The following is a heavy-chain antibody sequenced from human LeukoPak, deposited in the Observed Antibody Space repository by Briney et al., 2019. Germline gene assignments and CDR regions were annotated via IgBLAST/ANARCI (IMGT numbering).Heavy chain of an antibody. V-gene: IGHV1-2*06. Sequence: ASVKVSCKASGYTFTGYYMHWVRQAPGQGLEWMGRINPNSGGTNYAQKFQGRVTMTRDTSISTAYMELSRLRSDDTAVYHCARERGSSWRYYYMDVWGKGTTVTVSS. CDR3: ARERGSSWRYYYMDV. CDR1: GYTFTGYY. CDR2: INPNSGGT. D-gene: IGHD6-13*01. J-gene: IGHJ6*03.